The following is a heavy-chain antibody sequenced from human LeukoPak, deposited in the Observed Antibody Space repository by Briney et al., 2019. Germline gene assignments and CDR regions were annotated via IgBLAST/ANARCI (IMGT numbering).Heavy chain of an antibody. CDR1: GFTFRSYW. V-gene: IGHV3-7*03. D-gene: IGHD2-2*01. CDR2: IKEDGREK. Sequence: PGGSLRLSCAASGFTFRSYWMSWVRQAPGKGLEWVAKIKEDGREKYYVDSVKGRFTISRDNSKSTLYLQMNSLRAEDTAVYYCAKDRHAPGRYCSSTICFPFDPWGQGTLVTVSS. J-gene: IGHJ5*02. CDR3: AKDRHAPGRYCSSTICFPFDP.